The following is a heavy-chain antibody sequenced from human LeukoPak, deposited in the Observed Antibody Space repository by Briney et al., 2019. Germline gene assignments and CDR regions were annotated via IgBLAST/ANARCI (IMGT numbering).Heavy chain of an antibody. CDR3: AHQSLTGQHFDY. Sequence: SGPTLVKPTQTLTLTCSLSGFSLSTTGVGVGWVRQPPGKSLEWLALVSWDNDKRYFPSLKSRVTITKDTSKSQLVRPASFMYPVDPGTYYCAHQSLTGQHFDYWGEGVLVTVSS. CDR1: GFSLSTTGVG. D-gene: IGHD3-9*01. J-gene: IGHJ4*02. CDR2: VSWDNDK. V-gene: IGHV2-5*02.